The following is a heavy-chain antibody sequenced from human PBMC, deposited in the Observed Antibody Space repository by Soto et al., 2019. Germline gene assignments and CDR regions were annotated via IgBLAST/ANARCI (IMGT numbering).Heavy chain of an antibody. J-gene: IGHJ4*02. CDR3: ARGRTVRNYADDSSDYFYFFDY. CDR1: GDSISTFY. V-gene: IGHV4-59*01. Sequence: SETRSLTCTVSGDSISTFYWGWMPQSPGKELEWIGYVYYTGSTNYNPSLKSRVTISVDRSKNQFSLKLTSANAADTAVYYCARGRTVRNYADDSSDYFYFFDYWGQGTQVTVSS. CDR2: VYYTGST. D-gene: IGHD3-22*01.